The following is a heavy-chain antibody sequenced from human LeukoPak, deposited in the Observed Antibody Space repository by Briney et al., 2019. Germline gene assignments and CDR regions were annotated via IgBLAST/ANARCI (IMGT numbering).Heavy chain of an antibody. CDR2: INHSGST. CDR3: AGGLTGYPYDFWSGYPPTNPYFDY. CDR1: GGSFSGYY. J-gene: IGHJ4*02. V-gene: IGHV4-34*01. Sequence: SETLSLTCAVYGGSFSGYYWSWIRQPPGKGLEWIGEINHSGSTNYNPSLKSRVTISVDTSKNQFSLKLSSVTAADTAVYYCAGGLTGYPYDFWSGYPPTNPYFDYWGQGTLVTVSS. D-gene: IGHD3-3*01.